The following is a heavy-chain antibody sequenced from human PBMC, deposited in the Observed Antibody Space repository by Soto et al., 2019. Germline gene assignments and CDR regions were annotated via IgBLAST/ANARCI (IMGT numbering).Heavy chain of an antibody. CDR3: TTEESPLLWFGELFNGMDV. D-gene: IGHD3-10*01. J-gene: IGHJ6*02. V-gene: IGHV3-15*01. Sequence: GGSLRLSCAASGFTFSNAWMSWVRQAPGKGLEWVGRIKSKTDGGTTDYGAPVKGRFTISRDDSKNTLYLQMNSLKTEDTAVYYCTTEESPLLWFGELFNGMDVWGQGTTVTVSS. CDR1: GFTFSNAW. CDR2: IKSKTDGGTT.